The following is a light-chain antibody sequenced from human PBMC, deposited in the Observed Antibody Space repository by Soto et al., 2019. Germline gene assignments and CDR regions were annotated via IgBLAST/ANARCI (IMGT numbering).Light chain of an antibody. CDR3: QQYHIYSWT. CDR1: QGISSY. V-gene: IGKV1-8*01. CDR2: AAS. Sequence: AIRMTQSPSSFSASTGDRVTITCRASQGISSYLAWYQQKPGKAPKLLIYAASTLQSGVPSRFSGSGSGTEFNLTISSLQPEDWATYYCQQYHIYSWTFGQGTKMDNQ. J-gene: IGKJ1*01.